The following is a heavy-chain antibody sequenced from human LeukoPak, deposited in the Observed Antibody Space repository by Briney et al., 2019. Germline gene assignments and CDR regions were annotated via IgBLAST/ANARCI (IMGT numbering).Heavy chain of an antibody. V-gene: IGHV4-59*01. J-gene: IGHJ4*02. D-gene: IGHD5-24*01. CDR2: ISNSGST. CDR1: GGSFSGYY. Sequence: SETLSLTCAVYGGSFSGYYWSWIRQPPGKGLEWIGYISNSGSTTYNPSLKSRVTISVDASKNQFSLRLTSVIAADTAVYYCARGRRDVATINLFDFWGQGTLVTLSS. CDR3: ARGRRDVATINLFDF.